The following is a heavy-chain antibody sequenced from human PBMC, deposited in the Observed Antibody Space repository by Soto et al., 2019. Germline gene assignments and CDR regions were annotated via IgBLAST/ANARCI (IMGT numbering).Heavy chain of an antibody. V-gene: IGHV4-39*01. CDR2: IYSSENT. Sequence: SETLSLTCTVSGCSVSSNSYSWGWIRQSPGKGLEWIGTIYSSENTYYNPSLLSRVTISVDTSKNEFSLRLSSVTAADTAVYYCARLNGYCVSTNCHGYYGMDVWGQGTTV. CDR3: ARLNGYCVSTNCHGYYGMDV. J-gene: IGHJ6*02. CDR1: GCSVSSNSYS. D-gene: IGHD2-2*03.